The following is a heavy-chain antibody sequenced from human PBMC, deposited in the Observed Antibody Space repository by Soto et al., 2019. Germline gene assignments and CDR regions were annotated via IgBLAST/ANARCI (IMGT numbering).Heavy chain of an antibody. CDR2: IKSKTDGGTT. CDR1: GFTFSNAW. J-gene: IGHJ4*02. Sequence: GSRRLSCAASGFTFSNAWMSWVRQAPGKGLEWVGRIKSKTDGGTTDYAAPVKGRFTISRDDSKNTLHLQMNSLKTEDTAVYYCTTDPNYYDFWSGYYYVDYWGPGTLLTVS. CDR3: TTDPNYYDFWSGYYYVDY. D-gene: IGHD3-3*01. V-gene: IGHV3-15*01.